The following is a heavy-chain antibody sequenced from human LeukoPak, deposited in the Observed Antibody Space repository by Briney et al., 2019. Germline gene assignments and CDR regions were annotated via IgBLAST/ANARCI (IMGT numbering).Heavy chain of an antibody. CDR2: IHQTGST. D-gene: IGHD5-24*01. J-gene: IGHJ4*02. CDR3: ARGNRAGYNKRGGGY. Sequence: SETLSLTCSVSGYSISSGYYWGWIRQSPGKGLEWIGNIHQTGSTYFNPSLQSRATILLDTSKNQFSLKLTSVTPADAAVYFCARGNRAGYNKRGGGYWGQGTLVTVSS. V-gene: IGHV4-38-2*02. CDR1: GYSISSGYY.